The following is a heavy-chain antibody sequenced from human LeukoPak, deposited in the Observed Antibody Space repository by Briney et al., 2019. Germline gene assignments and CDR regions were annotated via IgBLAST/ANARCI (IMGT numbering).Heavy chain of an antibody. CDR1: GGSFSGYY. CDR2: INHSGST. D-gene: IGHD3-22*01. CDR3: ARASFYYHDSSGPHQNAFDI. Sequence: PSETLSLTCAVYGGSFSGYYWIWLRQPPGKGLERLGEINHSGSTNYNPSLKSRVTISVDTSKNQFSLKLSSVTAADTAVYYCARASFYYHDSSGPHQNAFDIWGQGTMVTVSS. V-gene: IGHV4-34*01. J-gene: IGHJ3*02.